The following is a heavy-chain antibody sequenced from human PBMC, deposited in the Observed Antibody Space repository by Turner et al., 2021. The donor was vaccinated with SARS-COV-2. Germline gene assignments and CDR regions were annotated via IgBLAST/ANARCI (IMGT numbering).Heavy chain of an antibody. CDR3: ARQATAMFTGPRPATAAGFDP. CDR1: GYTFTGYY. CDR2: INPNSGGT. J-gene: IGHJ5*02. V-gene: IGHV1-2*02. D-gene: IGHD5-18*01. Sequence: QVQLVQAGVAVQKPGASGKFRCKASGYTFTGYYMHWGRQAPGQGLEWMGWINPNSGGTIYAQKFQGRVTMTRDTSVSTAYMELSRLRSDDTAVYYCARQATAMFTGPRPATAAGFDPWGQGTLVTVSS.